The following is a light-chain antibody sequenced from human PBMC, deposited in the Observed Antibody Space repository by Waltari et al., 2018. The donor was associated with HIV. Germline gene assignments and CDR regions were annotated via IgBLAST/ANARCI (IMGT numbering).Light chain of an antibody. V-gene: IGKV3-15*01. CDR1: QSVSSY. CDR2: GAS. J-gene: IGKJ1*01. CDR3: QHYNNWPPWT. Sequence: EIVLTQSPATLSLSPGERATLSCRASQSVSSYLAWYQQKPGQAPRLLIYGASTRATGIPARFSGSGSGTEFTLTISSLQSEDFALYYCQHYNNWPPWTFGQGTKVEIK.